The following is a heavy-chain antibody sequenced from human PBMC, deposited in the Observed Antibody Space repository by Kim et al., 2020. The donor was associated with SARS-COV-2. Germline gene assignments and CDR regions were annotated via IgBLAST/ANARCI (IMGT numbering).Heavy chain of an antibody. CDR1: GGTFSSYA. Sequence: SVKVSCKASGGTFSSYAVSWVRQAPGQGLEWVGRPIPLHSITNFGEKFQGRVTLSADKSATTAYMDLSSLRSDDTAVYYCTRDDYDKRKIDVWGQGSLLTVSS. V-gene: IGHV1-69*04. J-gene: IGHJ4*02. CDR3: TRDDYDKRKIDV. D-gene: IGHD3-9*01. CDR2: PIPLHSIT.